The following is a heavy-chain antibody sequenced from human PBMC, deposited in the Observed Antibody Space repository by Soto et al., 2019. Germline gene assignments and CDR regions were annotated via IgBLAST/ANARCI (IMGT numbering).Heavy chain of an antibody. V-gene: IGHV3-9*01. CDR3: ASIVGAASYFDY. CDR2: ISWNSGSI. D-gene: IGHD1-26*01. CDR1: GFTFYDYA. J-gene: IGHJ4*02. Sequence: GGSLRLSCAASGFTFYDYAMHWVRQAPGKGLEWVSGISWNSGSIGYADSVKGRFTISRDNAKNSLYLQMNSLRAEDTALYYCASIVGAASYFDYWGQGTLVTVSS.